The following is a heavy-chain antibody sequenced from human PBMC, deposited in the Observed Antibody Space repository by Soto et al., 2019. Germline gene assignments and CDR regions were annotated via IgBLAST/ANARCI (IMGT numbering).Heavy chain of an antibody. D-gene: IGHD3-3*01. J-gene: IGHJ4*02. CDR2: IWSDGSNK. V-gene: IGHV3-33*01. Sequence: QVQLVESGGGVVQPGRSLRLSCAASGFTFSSYGMHWVRQAPGKGLEWVAVIWSDGSNKYYADSVKGRFTIFRDNSKNTLYLQMNGLRAEDTAVYYCAREFWSGPFDYWGQGTLVTVSS. CDR1: GFTFSSYG. CDR3: AREFWSGPFDY.